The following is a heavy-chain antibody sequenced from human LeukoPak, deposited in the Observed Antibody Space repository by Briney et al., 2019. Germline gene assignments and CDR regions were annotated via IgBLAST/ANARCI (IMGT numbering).Heavy chain of an antibody. D-gene: IGHD6-19*01. Sequence: KVSETLSLTCTVSGGSISSSSYYWGWIRQPPGKGLEWIGSIYYSGSTYYNPSLKSRVTISVDTSKNQFSLKLSSVTAADTAVYYCATRIQSRTGWYTLYYYYYYGMDVWGQGTTVTVSS. J-gene: IGHJ6*02. CDR3: ATRIQSRTGWYTLYYYYYYGMDV. CDR1: GGSISSSSYY. CDR2: IYYSGST. V-gene: IGHV4-39*01.